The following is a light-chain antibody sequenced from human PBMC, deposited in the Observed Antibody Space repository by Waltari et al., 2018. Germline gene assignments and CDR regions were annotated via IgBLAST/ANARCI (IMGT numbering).Light chain of an antibody. J-gene: IGKJ1*01. V-gene: IGKV2-30*02. CDR2: RVS. Sequence: VVTQSPLSLPVTLGQSASISFRSSESLLHSDGNTYLSWFQQRPGQSPRRLISRVSNRDSGVPDRFSGSGSATYFTLKISRVEAEDVGIYYCMQGKNWPWTFGQGTRVEIK. CDR3: MQGKNWPWT. CDR1: ESLLHSDGNTY.